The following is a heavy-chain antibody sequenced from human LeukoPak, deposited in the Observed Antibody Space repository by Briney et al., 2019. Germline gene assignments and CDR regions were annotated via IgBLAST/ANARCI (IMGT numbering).Heavy chain of an antibody. CDR3: ARGYCSGGSCSRNYFDY. CDR1: GYSISSGYY. D-gene: IGHD2-15*01. J-gene: IGHJ4*02. V-gene: IGHV4-38-2*02. CDR2: IYHSGST. Sequence: NPSETLSLTCTVSGYSISSGYYWGWIRQPPGKGLEWIGSIYHSGSTYYNPSLKSRVTISVDTSKNQFSLKLSSVTAADTAVYYCARGYCSGGSCSRNYFDYWGQGTLVTVSS.